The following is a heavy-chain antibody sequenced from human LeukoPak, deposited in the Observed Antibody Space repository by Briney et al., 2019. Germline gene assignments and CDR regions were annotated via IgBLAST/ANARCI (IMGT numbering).Heavy chain of an antibody. CDR3: ARQIRVTAIGYYYYGMDV. CDR1: GFTFSSYA. V-gene: IGHV3-30-3*01. Sequence: PGGSLRLSCAASGFTFSSYAMHWVRQAPGKGLEWVAVISYDGSNKYYADSVKGRFTISRDNSKNTLYLQMNSLRAEDTAVYYCARQIRVTAIGYYYYGMDVWGQGTTVTVSS. CDR2: ISYDGSNK. J-gene: IGHJ6*02. D-gene: IGHD2-21*02.